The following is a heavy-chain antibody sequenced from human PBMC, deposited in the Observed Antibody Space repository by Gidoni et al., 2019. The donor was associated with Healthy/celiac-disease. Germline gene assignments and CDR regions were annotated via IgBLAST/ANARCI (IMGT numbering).Heavy chain of an antibody. CDR1: GGTFSSYA. CDR3: ARGLGEGSGGSCYPSSYWYFDL. V-gene: IGHV1-69*01. J-gene: IGHJ2*01. CDR2: SIPIFGTA. Sequence: QVQVVQSGAEVKKPGSSVKVSCKASGGTFSSYAIRWVRQAPGQGLEWMGWSIPIFGTANYAQKIQGRVTMTADEATSTAYMELSSLRAEDTAVYYCARGLGEGSGGSCYPSSYWYFDLWGRGTLVTVSS. D-gene: IGHD2-15*01.